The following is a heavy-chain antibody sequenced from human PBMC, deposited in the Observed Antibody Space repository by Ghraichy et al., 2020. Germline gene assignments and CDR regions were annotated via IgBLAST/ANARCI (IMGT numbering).Heavy chain of an antibody. CDR3: ARSGTAMAVDAFDI. Sequence: GGSLRLSCAASGFTFSSYSMNWVRQAPGKGLEWVSSISSSSSYIYYADSVKGRFTISRDNAKNSLYLQMNSLRAEDTAVYYCARSGTAMAVDAFDIWGQGTMVTVSS. D-gene: IGHD5-18*01. V-gene: IGHV3-21*01. CDR2: ISSSSSYI. CDR1: GFTFSSYS. J-gene: IGHJ3*02.